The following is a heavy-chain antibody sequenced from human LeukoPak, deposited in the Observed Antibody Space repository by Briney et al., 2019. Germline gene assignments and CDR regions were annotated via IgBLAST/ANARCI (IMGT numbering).Heavy chain of an antibody. D-gene: IGHD3-16*01. V-gene: IGHV3-23*01. CDR2: ISGSGYYT. J-gene: IGHJ6*03. Sequence: GGSLRLSCEASGSGFTFGNFGMSWVRQAPGKGLEWLSGISGSGYYTYYADSVKGRFTISRDNSKNTLYIQMNSLRAEDTAVYYWAKDGSWGDYYFYFYMDVWGKGTTVTVSS. CDR1: GSGFTFGNFG. CDR3: AKDGSWGDYYFYFYMDV.